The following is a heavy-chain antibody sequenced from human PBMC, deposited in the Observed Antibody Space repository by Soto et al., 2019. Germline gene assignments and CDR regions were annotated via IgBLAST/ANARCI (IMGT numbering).Heavy chain of an antibody. D-gene: IGHD3-16*01. CDR1: GYTFITYG. CDR3: AREVVWGITLNRGAVARGFDI. Sequence: QVQLVQSGAEVKTPGAAVKVSCRTSGYTFITYGISWVRQAPGQGLEWMGWISTNSGQTNYGEKDQTRVCLTTDGSTRTVYMELKSLTSDDTATYYCAREVVWGITLNRGAVARGFDIWGQGTTVSVPS. CDR2: ISTNSGQT. V-gene: IGHV1-18*01. J-gene: IGHJ3*02.